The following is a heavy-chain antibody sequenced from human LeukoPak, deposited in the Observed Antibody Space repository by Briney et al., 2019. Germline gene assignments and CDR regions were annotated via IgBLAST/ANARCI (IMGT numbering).Heavy chain of an antibody. V-gene: IGHV1-69*05. Sequence: GASVKVSCKASGGTLSRHAVSWVRQAPGQGLAWMGGIILISPTANYAQKFQDRVTITMDEYTTYMELSSLRSEDTAVYYCATGRVSDTTLVSWFDTWGQGTLVTVSS. D-gene: IGHD5-18*01. CDR1: GGTLSRHA. CDR3: ATGRVSDTTLVSWFDT. CDR2: IILISPTA. J-gene: IGHJ5*02.